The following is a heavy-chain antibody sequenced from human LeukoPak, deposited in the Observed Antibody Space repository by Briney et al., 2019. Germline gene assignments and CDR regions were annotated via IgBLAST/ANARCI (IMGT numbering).Heavy chain of an antibody. CDR1: GGSISSGDYY. CDR2: IYYSGST. D-gene: IGHD3-22*01. Sequence: PSETLTLTCTVSGGSISSGDYYWSWIRQPPGKGLEWIGYIYYSGSTYYNPSLKSRVTISVDTSKNQFSLKLSSVTAADTAVYYCAREVLNYYDSSGTIDYWGQGTLVTVSS. CDR3: AREVLNYYDSSGTIDY. J-gene: IGHJ4*02. V-gene: IGHV4-30-4*08.